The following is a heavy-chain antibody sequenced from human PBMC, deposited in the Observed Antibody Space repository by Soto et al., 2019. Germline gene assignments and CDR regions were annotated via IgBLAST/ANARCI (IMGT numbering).Heavy chain of an antibody. CDR2: IYSGGST. D-gene: IGHD5-12*01. J-gene: IGHJ2*01. CDR3: ARDLGGSSGYDTYSPGAWYFDL. Sequence: EVQLVESGGGLVQPGGSLRLSCAAAGFTVSSNYMSWVRHAPGKGLEWVSVIYSGGSTYYADSVKGRFTISRDNSKNTLYLQMNSLRAEDTAVYYCARDLGGSSGYDTYSPGAWYFDLWGRGTLVTVSS. V-gene: IGHV3-66*01. CDR1: GFTVSSNY.